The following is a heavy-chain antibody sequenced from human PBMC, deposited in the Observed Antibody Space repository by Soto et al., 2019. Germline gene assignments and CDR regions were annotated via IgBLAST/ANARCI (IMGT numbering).Heavy chain of an antibody. V-gene: IGHV3-74*01. CDR3: ARGPVCSSTSCYDWFDP. CDR2: INSDGSSA. J-gene: IGHJ5*02. Sequence: PGGSLRLSCAVSGFTFSSYAMSWVRQAPGKGLVWVSRINSDGSSATYADSVKGRFTISRDNAKNTLYLQMNSLRAEDTAVYYCARGPVCSSTSCYDWFDPWGQGTLVTVSS. D-gene: IGHD2-2*01. CDR1: GFTFSSYA.